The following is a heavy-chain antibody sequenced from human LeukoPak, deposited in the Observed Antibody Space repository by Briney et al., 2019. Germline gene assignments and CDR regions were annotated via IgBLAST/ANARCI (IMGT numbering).Heavy chain of an antibody. D-gene: IGHD4-17*01. V-gene: IGHV3-48*03. Sequence: GGSLRLSCAASGFTFRGYEMNWVRQAPGKGLEWISYISGSGSTIKYVDSVKGRFTISRDNAKSSLYLQMNSLRAEDTAVYYCARSTVTNYFDSWGQGTLVTVSS. CDR1: GFTFRGYE. J-gene: IGHJ4*02. CDR2: ISGSGSTI. CDR3: ARSTVTNYFDS.